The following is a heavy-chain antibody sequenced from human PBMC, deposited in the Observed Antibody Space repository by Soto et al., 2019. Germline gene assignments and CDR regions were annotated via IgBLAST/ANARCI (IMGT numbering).Heavy chain of an antibody. D-gene: IGHD3-22*01. CDR2: SYYSGNT. J-gene: IGHJ4*02. CDR1: GVSISSGGYY. V-gene: IGHV4-31*02. Sequence: SETLSLTCTVSGVSISSGGYYWNWIRQHPGKGLEWIGYSYYSGNTYYNPSLKSRVTISVDTSKNQFSLRLSSVTAADTAAYYCARDPQYTDSSGYYVSSGIFDYWGQGILVTVSS. CDR3: ARDPQYTDSSGYYVSSGIFDY.